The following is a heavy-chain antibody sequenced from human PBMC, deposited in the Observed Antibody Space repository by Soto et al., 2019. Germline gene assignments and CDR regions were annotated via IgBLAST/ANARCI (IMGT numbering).Heavy chain of an antibody. D-gene: IGHD6-13*01. CDR3: AHRRPYGSSWNRGNFDY. CDR2: IYWDDDK. Sequence: QITFKESGPTLVKPTQTLTLTCTFSGFSLSTSGVGVGWIRQPPEKALEWLALIYWDDDKRYNPSLNSRLSITKDTSKNQVVLTMTYMDPVDTATYYCAHRRPYGSSWNRGNFDYWGPGTQVIVSS. J-gene: IGHJ4*02. CDR1: GFSLSTSGVG. V-gene: IGHV2-5*02.